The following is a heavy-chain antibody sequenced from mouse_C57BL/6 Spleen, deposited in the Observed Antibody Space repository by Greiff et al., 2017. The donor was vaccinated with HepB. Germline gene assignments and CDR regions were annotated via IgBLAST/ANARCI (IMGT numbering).Heavy chain of an antibody. D-gene: IGHD2-5*01. Sequence: VKLMESGPELVKPGASVKISCKASGYAFSSYWMNWVKQRPGKGLEWIGRIYPGDGDTNYNGKFKGKATLTADKSSSTAYMQLSSLTSEDSAVYFCARSSFYSNCHVNWYFDVWGTGTTVTVSS. CDR3: ARSSFYSNCHVNWYFDV. J-gene: IGHJ1*03. CDR2: IYPGDGDT. V-gene: IGHV1-82*01. CDR1: GYAFSSYW.